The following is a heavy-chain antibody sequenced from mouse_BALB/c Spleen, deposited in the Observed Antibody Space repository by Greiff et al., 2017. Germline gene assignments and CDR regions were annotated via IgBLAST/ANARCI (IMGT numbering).Heavy chain of an antibody. Sequence: VQLQQSGAELARPGASVTLSCKASGYTFTSYWMQWVKQRPGQGLEWIGAIYPGDGDTRYTQKFKGKATLTADKSSSTAYMQLSSLASEDSAVYYCASYYGNYEAMDYWGQGTSVTVSS. CDR2: IYPGDGDT. CDR3: ASYYGNYEAMDY. J-gene: IGHJ4*01. D-gene: IGHD2-1*01. V-gene: IGHV1-87*01. CDR1: GYTFTSYW.